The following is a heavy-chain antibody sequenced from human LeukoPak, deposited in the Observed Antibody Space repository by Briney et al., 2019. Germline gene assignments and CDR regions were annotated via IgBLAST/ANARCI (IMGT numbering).Heavy chain of an antibody. D-gene: IGHD5-24*01. V-gene: IGHV4-38-2*02. J-gene: IGHJ4*02. CDR1: GYSISSGYY. CDR2: IYQSGST. CDR3: ARVWLPLRPYFDY. Sequence: PSETLSLTCSVSGYSISSGYYWGWIRQPPGKGLEWIGSIYQSGSTYYNPSLKSRVTISVDTSRNQFSLKLSSVTAPDTAVYYCARVWLPLRPYFDYWGQGTLVTVSS.